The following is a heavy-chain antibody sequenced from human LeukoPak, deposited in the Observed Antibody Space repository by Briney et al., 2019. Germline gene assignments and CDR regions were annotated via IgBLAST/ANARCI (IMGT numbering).Heavy chain of an antibody. J-gene: IGHJ3*02. CDR1: GYTFTGYY. D-gene: IGHD2-15*01. CDR3: ARQPSLRYCSGGSCYSPKALDI. V-gene: IGHV1-2*02. CDR2: INPNSGGT. Sequence: ASVKVSCKASGYTFTGYYMHWVRQAPGQGLEWMGWINPNSGGTNYAQKFQGRVTMTRDTSISTAYMELSRLRSDDTAVYYCARQPSLRYCSGGSCYSPKALDIWGQGTMVTVSS.